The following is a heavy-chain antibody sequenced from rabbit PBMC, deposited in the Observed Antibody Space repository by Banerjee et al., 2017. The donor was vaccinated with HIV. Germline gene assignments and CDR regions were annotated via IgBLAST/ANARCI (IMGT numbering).Heavy chain of an antibody. J-gene: IGHJ6*01. D-gene: IGHD6-1*01. V-gene: IGHV1S40*01. CDR2: IYTDSSNT. CDR1: GFDFSSGYY. CDR3: ARDLAGYGSDYGL. Sequence: QSLEESGGDLVKPGASLTLTCKASGFDFSSGYYMCWVRQAPGKGLEWIGCIYTDSSNTWYASWAKGRFTISKTSSTTVTLQMTSLTAADTATYFCARDLAGYGSDYGLWGPGTLVTVS.